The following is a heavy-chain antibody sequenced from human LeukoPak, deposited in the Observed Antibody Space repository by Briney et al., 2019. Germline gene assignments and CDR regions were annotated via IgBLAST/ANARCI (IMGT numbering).Heavy chain of an antibody. CDR3: ASDGARGTYYYYMDV. CDR2: ISSSSSSI. Sequence: HTGGSLRLSCAASGFTFSSYSMNWVRQAPGKGLEWVSYISSSSSSIYYADSVKGRFTISRDSAKNSLYLQMNSLRAEDTAVYYCASDGARGTYYYYMDVWGKGTTVTVSS. V-gene: IGHV3-48*01. D-gene: IGHD1-14*01. J-gene: IGHJ6*03. CDR1: GFTFSSYS.